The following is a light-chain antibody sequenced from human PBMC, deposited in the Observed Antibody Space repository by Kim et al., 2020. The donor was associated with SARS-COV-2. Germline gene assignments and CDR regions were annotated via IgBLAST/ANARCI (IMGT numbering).Light chain of an antibody. CDR3: SSYAGKV. CDR1: SSYVGGYNY. CDR2: EVS. Sequence: SPGQSVTISCTGASSYVGGYNYVSWYQQHPGKAPTLMIYEVSKRPSGVPDRFSGSKSGNTASLTVSGLQAEDEADYYCSSYAGKVFGTGTKVTVL. J-gene: IGLJ1*01. V-gene: IGLV2-8*01.